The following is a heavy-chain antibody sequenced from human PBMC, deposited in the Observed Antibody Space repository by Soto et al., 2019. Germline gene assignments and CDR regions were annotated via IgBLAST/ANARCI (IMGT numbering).Heavy chain of an antibody. V-gene: IGHV3-15*07. CDR1: GVPFSAAW. J-gene: IGHJ4*02. Sequence: EVHLVESGGGLVKRGESLRLSCTLSGVPFSAAWMNWVRQAPGKGLEWVGRIKSRGGGGTTHYAVPVQGRFTISRDDSKNTLYLQMNSLKTEDTAIYYCTYQGDFYDRLDSWGQGTLVTVSS. CDR2: IKSRGGGGTT. CDR3: TYQGDFYDRLDS. D-gene: IGHD3-22*01.